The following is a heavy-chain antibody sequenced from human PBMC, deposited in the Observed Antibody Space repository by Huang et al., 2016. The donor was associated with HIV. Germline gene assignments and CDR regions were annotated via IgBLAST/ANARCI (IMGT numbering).Heavy chain of an antibody. Sequence: QVRLVQSGAEVKKPGASVKVSCKASGYTFTNYDINWVRQAPGRGLEWMGWMNPNTGNTGFAQSFQGRVTMTRKTSRTTAYMELTSLTSEDTAVYYCARSAYGDLDYWGLGTLVIVSS. J-gene: IGHJ4*02. D-gene: IGHD4-17*01. CDR3: ARSAYGDLDY. CDR1: GYTFTNYD. V-gene: IGHV1-8*02. CDR2: MNPNTGNT.